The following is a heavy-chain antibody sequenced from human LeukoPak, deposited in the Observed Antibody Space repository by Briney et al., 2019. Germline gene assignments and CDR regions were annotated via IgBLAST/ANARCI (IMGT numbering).Heavy chain of an antibody. D-gene: IGHD2-8*01. J-gene: IGHJ4*02. CDR3: ARVKVDCTNGVCYIRNYFDY. V-gene: IGHV3-23*01. Sequence: TGGSLRLSCAASGFIFSSYAMSWVRQAPGKGLEWVAGISSSVTGANYADSVKGRFTISRDNSENTLFLQMDSLRAEDTAVYYCARVKVDCTNGVCYIRNYFDYWGQGTLVTVSS. CDR2: ISSSVTGA. CDR1: GFIFSSYA.